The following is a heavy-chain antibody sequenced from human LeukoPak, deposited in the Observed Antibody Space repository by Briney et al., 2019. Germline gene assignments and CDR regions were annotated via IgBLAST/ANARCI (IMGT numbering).Heavy chain of an antibody. Sequence: GESLKISCKGSGYSFTSYWIGWVRQMPGKGLEWMGIIYPGDSDTRYSPSFQGQVTISADKSISTAHLQWSSLKASDTAMYYCARIGDGYSGYDYFDYWGQGTLVTVSS. V-gene: IGHV5-51*01. J-gene: IGHJ4*02. CDR3: ARIGDGYSGYDYFDY. CDR2: IYPGDSDT. CDR1: GYSFTSYW. D-gene: IGHD5-12*01.